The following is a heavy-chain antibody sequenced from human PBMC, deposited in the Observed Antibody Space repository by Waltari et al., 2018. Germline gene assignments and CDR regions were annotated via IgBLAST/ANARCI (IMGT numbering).Heavy chain of an antibody. CDR2: ISSSGSTI. J-gene: IGHJ6*02. D-gene: IGHD2-2*01. CDR3: ASLPAPNLGYCSSTSCYGMDV. CDR1: GFTFSSYE. V-gene: IGHV3-48*03. Sequence: EVQLVESGGGLVQPGGSLRLSCAASGFTFSSYEMNWVRQAPGKGLEWVSYISSSGSTIYYADSVKGRFTISRDNAKNSLYLQMNSLRAEDTAVYYCASLPAPNLGYCSSTSCYGMDVWGQGTTVTVSS.